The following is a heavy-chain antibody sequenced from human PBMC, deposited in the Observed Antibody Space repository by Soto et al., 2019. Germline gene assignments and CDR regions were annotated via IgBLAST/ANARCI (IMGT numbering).Heavy chain of an antibody. J-gene: IGHJ6*02. CDR1: GGTLSNFA. D-gene: IGHD1-1*01. CDR2: FIPIVGMA. V-gene: IGHV1-69*04. Sequence: QVQLVQSGSEVKKPGSSVKVSCKASGGTLSNFAISWVRQAPGQGLEWVGTFIPIVGMAKYGQNFQGRVTISADQSTNTLYMELRSLSYEDTAMYYCANGHDNSFYYGMDVWGQGTTVTVSS. CDR3: ANGHDNSFYYGMDV.